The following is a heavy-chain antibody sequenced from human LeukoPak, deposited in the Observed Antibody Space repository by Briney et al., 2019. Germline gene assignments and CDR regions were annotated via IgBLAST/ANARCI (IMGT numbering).Heavy chain of an antibody. V-gene: IGHV4-39*07. CDR2: IYYSGST. D-gene: IGHD6-19*01. Sequence: SETLSLTCTVSGGSISSSSYYWGWIRQPPGKGLEWIGSIYYSGSTYYNPSLKSRVTISVDTSKNQFSLKLSSVTAADTAVYYCARESSGWTSHYYYYGMDVWGQGTTVTVSS. CDR3: ARESSGWTSHYYYYGMDV. J-gene: IGHJ6*02. CDR1: GGSISSSSYY.